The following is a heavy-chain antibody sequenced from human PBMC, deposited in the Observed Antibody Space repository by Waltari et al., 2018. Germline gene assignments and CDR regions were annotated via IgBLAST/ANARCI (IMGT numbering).Heavy chain of an antibody. CDR1: GYTFTSYY. CDR3: ARDRSIATAFDAFDI. Sequence: QVQLVQSGAEVKKPGASVKVSCKASGYTFTSYYMPWVRQAPGQGLEWMGIINPSGGSTSYVQKFQGRVTMTNDTSTSTVYMELSSLRSEDTAVYYCARDRSIATAFDAFDIWGQGTMATVSS. D-gene: IGHD6-13*01. V-gene: IGHV1-46*01. J-gene: IGHJ3*02. CDR2: INPSGGST.